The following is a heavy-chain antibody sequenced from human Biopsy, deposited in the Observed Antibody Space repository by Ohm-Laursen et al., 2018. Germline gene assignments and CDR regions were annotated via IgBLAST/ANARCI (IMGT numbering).Heavy chain of an antibody. Sequence: TLSLTCTVSGVSINGGRYYWNWIRQRPGKGLEWIGYIFNSANTYYNPSLKNLITISGDTSKNQFSLKLNSVTAADTAVYYCARGDYFDSNGYFWFDPWGQGTLVTVSS. J-gene: IGHJ5*02. CDR1: GVSINGGRYY. CDR2: IFNSANT. D-gene: IGHD3-22*01. V-gene: IGHV4-31*01. CDR3: ARGDYFDSNGYFWFDP.